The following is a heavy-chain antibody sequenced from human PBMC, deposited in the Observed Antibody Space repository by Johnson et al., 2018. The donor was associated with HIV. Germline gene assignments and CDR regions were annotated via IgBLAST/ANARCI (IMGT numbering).Heavy chain of an antibody. J-gene: IGHJ3*02. CDR3: ARPHVSSIAARRGVFDI. CDR1: GFTFSSYA. V-gene: IGHV3-30-3*01. D-gene: IGHD6-6*01. Sequence: QVQLVESGGGVVQPGRSLRLSCAAYGFTFSSYALHWVRQAPGKGLEWVAVISYAGSNKYYADSVKGRFTISRDNSKNTLYMQMNSLRAEDTAVYYCARPHVSSIAARRGVFDIWGQGTMVTVSS. CDR2: ISYAGSNK.